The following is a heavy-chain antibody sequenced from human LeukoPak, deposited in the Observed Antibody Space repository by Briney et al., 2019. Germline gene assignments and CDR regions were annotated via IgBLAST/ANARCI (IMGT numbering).Heavy chain of an antibody. Sequence: PSETLSLTCTVSGGSICNYYWSWIRQPPGKRLEWVGHIYVSGRTNYNPSLKSRVTISLDTSKNQFSLKLKSVTAADTAVYFCARHLDYWNYMFDYWGQGTVVTVSS. CDR3: ARHLDYWNYMFDY. J-gene: IGHJ4*02. V-gene: IGHV4-59*08. CDR1: GGSICNYY. CDR2: IYVSGRT. D-gene: IGHD1-7*01.